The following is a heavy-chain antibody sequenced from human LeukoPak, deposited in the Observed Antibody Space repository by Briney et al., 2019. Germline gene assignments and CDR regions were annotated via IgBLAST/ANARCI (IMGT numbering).Heavy chain of an antibody. Sequence: SETLSLTCNVSGASINSYRWNWIRQPPGKGLEWIGYIYYSGSTNYNPSLKSRVTISVDTSKKQFSLKLSSVTAADTAMYYCARGDYYYSYYMDVWGKGTTVTVSS. CDR1: GASINSYR. CDR3: ARGDYYYSYYMDV. J-gene: IGHJ6*03. V-gene: IGHV4-59*01. CDR2: IYYSGST.